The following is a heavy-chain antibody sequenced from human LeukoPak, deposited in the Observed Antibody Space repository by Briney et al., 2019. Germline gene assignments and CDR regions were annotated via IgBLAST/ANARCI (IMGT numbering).Heavy chain of an antibody. CDR1: GYTFTSYA. D-gene: IGHD3-10*01. V-gene: IGHV1-3*03. J-gene: IGHJ3*02. CDR3: AREGLWFGESYGAFDI. CDR2: INAGNGNT. Sequence: ASVKVSCKASGYTFTSYAMHWVRQAPGQRLEWMGWINAGNGNTKYSQEFQGRVTITRDTSASTAYVELSSLRSEDMAVYYCAREGLWFGESYGAFDIWGQGTMVTVSS.